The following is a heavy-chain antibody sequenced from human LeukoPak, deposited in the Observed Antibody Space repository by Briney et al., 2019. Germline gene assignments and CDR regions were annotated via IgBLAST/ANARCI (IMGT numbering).Heavy chain of an antibody. J-gene: IGHJ6*03. CDR2: IHPNSGRT. D-gene: IGHD6-19*01. CDR1: RYTFNVYY. CDR3: ARDGWYKSYMDV. Sequence: GASVNVSCGSSRYTFNVYYIQWAPQAPGQGREWMGGIHPNSGRTIYAEKSQGRVPMTREKSISTAYMELSRLRSDDTAVYYCARDGWYKSYMDVWGKGTTVIVSS. V-gene: IGHV1-2*02.